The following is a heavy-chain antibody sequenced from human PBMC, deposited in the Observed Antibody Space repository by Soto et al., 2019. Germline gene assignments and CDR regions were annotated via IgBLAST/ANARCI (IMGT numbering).Heavy chain of an antibody. CDR2: SSGSGGST. CDR1: GFTFSSYA. J-gene: IGHJ6*02. V-gene: IGHV3-23*01. Sequence: GGSLRLSCAASGFTFSSYAMSWVRQAPGKGLEWVSASSGSGGSTYYADSVKGRFTISRDNSKNTLYLQMNSLRAEDTDVYYCAKDKAAVNYYGMDVWGQGTTVTVSS. CDR3: AKDKAAVNYYGMDV. D-gene: IGHD6-13*01.